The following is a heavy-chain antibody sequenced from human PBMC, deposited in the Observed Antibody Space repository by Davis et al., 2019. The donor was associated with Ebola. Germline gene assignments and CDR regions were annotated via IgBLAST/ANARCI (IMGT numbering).Heavy chain of an antibody. CDR3: ARGLFWSGLDV. D-gene: IGHD1-1*01. J-gene: IGHJ6*02. CDR1: GFTFSSYS. V-gene: IGHV4-34*01. CDR2: INHHGIT. Sequence: ESLKISCAASGFTFSSYSMNWVRQPPGKGLEWMGEINHHGITSYNPSLKSRVSMSVDTSKKQFSLKVTSVTAADTAVYYCARGLFWSGLDVWGQGTTVTVSS.